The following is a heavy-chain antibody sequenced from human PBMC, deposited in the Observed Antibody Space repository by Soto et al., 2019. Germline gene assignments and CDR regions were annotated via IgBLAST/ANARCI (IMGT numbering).Heavy chain of an antibody. Sequence: GGSLRLSCAASGFIFRSYGMSWVRQAPGKGLEWVSAISGSGDSPYYADPVKGRFTVSRDNSKNTLYLQMTSLRAEDTAVYYCAKATWGYWYFDLWGRGTLVTVSS. V-gene: IGHV3-23*01. CDR2: ISGSGDSP. J-gene: IGHJ2*01. CDR1: GFIFRSYG. D-gene: IGHD7-27*01. CDR3: AKATWGYWYFDL.